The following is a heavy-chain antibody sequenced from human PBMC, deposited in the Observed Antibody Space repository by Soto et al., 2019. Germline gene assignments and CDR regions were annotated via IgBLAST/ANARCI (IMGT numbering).Heavy chain of an antibody. Sequence: GGSLRLSCAASGFTFSGHWMHWVRQAPGKGLAWVSRINGDGSSTTYADSVKGRFTISRDNAKNTLYLQMNSLRAEDTAVYYCARVLGTLDDWGLGTLVTVSS. J-gene: IGHJ4*02. D-gene: IGHD1-26*01. CDR1: GFTFSGHW. CDR3: ARVLGTLDD. V-gene: IGHV3-74*01. CDR2: INGDGSST.